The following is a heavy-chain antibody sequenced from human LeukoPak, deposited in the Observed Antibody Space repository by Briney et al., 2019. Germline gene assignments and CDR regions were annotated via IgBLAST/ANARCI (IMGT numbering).Heavy chain of an antibody. D-gene: IGHD5-18*01. CDR3: ASKLDSYGAYYYYYMDV. J-gene: IGHJ6*03. V-gene: IGHV1-18*01. Sequence: GASVKVSCKASGYTFTNYGISWVRQAPGQGLEWMGWISTYNDNINFAQKFQGRVTMTTDTSTNTAYMELKSLGSDDTAVYYCASKLDSYGAYYYYYMDVWGKGTTVTVSS. CDR1: GYTFTNYG. CDR2: ISTYNDNI.